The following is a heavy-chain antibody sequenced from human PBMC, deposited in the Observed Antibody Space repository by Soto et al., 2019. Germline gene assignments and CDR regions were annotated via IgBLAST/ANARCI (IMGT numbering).Heavy chain of an antibody. Sequence: ASVKVSCKASGYTFTSYAMHWVRQAPGQRLEWMGWINAGNGNTKYSQKFQGRVTITRNTSISTAYMELSSLRSEDTAVYYCARAWGGYSYGLDAFDIWGQGTMVTVSS. CDR3: ARAWGGYSYGLDAFDI. J-gene: IGHJ3*02. CDR1: GYTFTSYA. CDR2: INAGNGNT. D-gene: IGHD5-18*01. V-gene: IGHV1-3*01.